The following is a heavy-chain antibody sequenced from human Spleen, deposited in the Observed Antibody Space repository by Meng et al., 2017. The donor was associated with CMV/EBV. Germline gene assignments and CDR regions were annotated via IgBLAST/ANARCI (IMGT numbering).Heavy chain of an antibody. Sequence: GESLKISCTASGFSLNIYTINWVRQAPGKGLEWVSSISPSGTHIYYGDSVRGRFTISRDNAHSSSYLQMSSLRAEDTAIYFCARDSGRYLNGMDVWGQGTTVTVSS. CDR1: GFSLNIYT. V-gene: IGHV3-21*06. CDR3: ARDSGRYLNGMDV. CDR2: ISPSGTHI. D-gene: IGHD1-1*01. J-gene: IGHJ6*02.